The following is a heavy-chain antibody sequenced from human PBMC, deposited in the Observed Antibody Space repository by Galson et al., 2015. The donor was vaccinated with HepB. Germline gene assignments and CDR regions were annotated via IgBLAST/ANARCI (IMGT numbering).Heavy chain of an antibody. CDR2: VIAVFRKP. D-gene: IGHD6-13*01. CDR1: GYNFLSFP. V-gene: IGHV1-69*05. Sequence: SVKVSCKASGYNFLSFPISWVRQVPGQGLEWMGGVIAVFRKPVYGLKFQGRFTISRDISKNTLYLQMSSLRAEDTAVYYCARDKGIAAEERFDCWGQGSLVTVSS. CDR3: ARDKGIAAEERFDC. J-gene: IGHJ4*02.